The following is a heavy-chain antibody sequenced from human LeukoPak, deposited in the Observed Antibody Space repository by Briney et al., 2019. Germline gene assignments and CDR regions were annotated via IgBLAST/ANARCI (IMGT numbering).Heavy chain of an antibody. V-gene: IGHV4-39*01. J-gene: IGHJ4*02. CDR2: IYYTGST. CDR3: ARQKGSAGSWAEFDY. D-gene: IGHD6-13*01. Sequence: SETLSLTCTVSGGSVSSGSYYWGWIRQPPGKGLEWIGSIYYTGSTYYNPSLKSRITISVDTSRNQFSLKLTSVTAADTAVYYCARQKGSAGSWAEFDYWVQGTLVTVSS. CDR1: GGSVSSGSYY.